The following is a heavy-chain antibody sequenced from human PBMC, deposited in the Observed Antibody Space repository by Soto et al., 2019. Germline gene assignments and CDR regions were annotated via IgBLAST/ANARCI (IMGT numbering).Heavy chain of an antibody. D-gene: IGHD2-8*01. Sequence: QITLKESGPTLVKPTQTLTLTCTFSGFSFTTSRVGVGWIRQPPGQALEWLALIYWDADKRYSPSLKTRLTLTKDTSKNQVVLTMTNMDPVDTATYYCGRIGPRDNGRLVDYWGQGTLVTVSS. CDR3: GRIGPRDNGRLVDY. J-gene: IGHJ4*02. CDR2: IYWDADK. CDR1: GFSFTTSRVG. V-gene: IGHV2-5*02.